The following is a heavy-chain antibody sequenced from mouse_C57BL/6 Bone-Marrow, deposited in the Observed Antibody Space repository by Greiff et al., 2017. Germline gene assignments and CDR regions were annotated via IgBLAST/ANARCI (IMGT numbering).Heavy chain of an antibody. Sequence: VQLQQPGAELVRPGSSVKLSCKASGYTFTSYWMDWVKQRPGQGLEWIGNIYPSDSETHYNQKFKDKATLTVDKSSSTAYMQLSSLTSEDSAVYYCARMGYYSNYVFFDYWGQGTTLIVSS. CDR3: ARMGYYSNYVFFDY. CDR1: GYTFTSYW. J-gene: IGHJ2*01. CDR2: IYPSDSET. V-gene: IGHV1-61*01. D-gene: IGHD2-5*01.